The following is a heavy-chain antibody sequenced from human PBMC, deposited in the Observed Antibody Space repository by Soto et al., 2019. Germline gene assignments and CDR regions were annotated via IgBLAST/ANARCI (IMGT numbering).Heavy chain of an antibody. CDR3: GRGRSGQIVVFY. V-gene: IGHV1-2*02. Sequence: ASVKVSCKTSGYTFTGHYIHWVRPAPQQGPEWVGEIGPESGATRYAQKFRGRVTMTMDTSITTVYMELKNLSPDDTAVYYCGRGRSGQIVVFYWGQGTPVTVS. CDR2: IGPESGAT. CDR1: GYTFTGHY. D-gene: IGHD1-26*01. J-gene: IGHJ4*02.